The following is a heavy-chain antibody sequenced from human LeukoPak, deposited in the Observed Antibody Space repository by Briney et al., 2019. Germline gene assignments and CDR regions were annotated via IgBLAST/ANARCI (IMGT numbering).Heavy chain of an antibody. CDR1: GYTFTSYY. J-gene: IGHJ4*02. D-gene: IGHD1-26*01. CDR3: AIRQISGSYCLNY. Sequence: AASVKVSCKASGYTFTSYYMHWVRQAPGQGLEWMGLINPTGGSTGYAQKFQGRVTMTRDMSTSTAYMELRSLRSDDTAVYYCAIRQISGSYCLNYWGQGTLVTVSS. V-gene: IGHV1-46*01. CDR2: INPTGGST.